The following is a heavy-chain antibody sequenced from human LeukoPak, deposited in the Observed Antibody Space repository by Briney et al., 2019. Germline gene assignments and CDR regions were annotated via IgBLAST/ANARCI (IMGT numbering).Heavy chain of an antibody. CDR3: ARVGGGSCCNWFDP. V-gene: IGHV1-18*01. J-gene: IGHJ5*02. Sequence: ASVKVPCKASGYTFTSYGISWVRQAPGQGLEWMGWISAYNGNTNYPQKLQGRVTMTTDTSTSTAYMELRSRRSDDTAGYYCARVGGGSCCNWFDPWGQGTLVTVSS. CDR1: GYTFTSYG. D-gene: IGHD2-15*01. CDR2: ISAYNGNT.